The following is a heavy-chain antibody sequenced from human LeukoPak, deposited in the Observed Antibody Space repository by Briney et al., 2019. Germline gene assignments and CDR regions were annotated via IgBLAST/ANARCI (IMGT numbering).Heavy chain of an antibody. V-gene: IGHV3-21*01. D-gene: IGHD6-19*01. J-gene: IGHJ4*02. CDR2: ISSSGSYI. Sequence: PGGSLRLSCAASGFTFSSHWMGWVRQAPGKGLEWVSSISSSGSYIYYADSVKGRFTISRDNAKNSLYLQMNSLRAEDTAVYYCARDRTPGIAVAGTRDYWGQGTLVTVSS. CDR1: GFTFSSHW. CDR3: ARDRTPGIAVAGTRDY.